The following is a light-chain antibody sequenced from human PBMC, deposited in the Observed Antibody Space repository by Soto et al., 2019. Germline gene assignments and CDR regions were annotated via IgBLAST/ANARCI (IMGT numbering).Light chain of an antibody. J-gene: IGLJ1*01. CDR1: SGHSSYA. V-gene: IGLV4-69*01. CDR3: QTWGTGTLYV. Sequence: QLVLTQSPSASASLGASVKLTCTLSSGHSSYAIAWHQQQPEKGPRYLMKLNSDGSHSKGDGIPDRFSGSSSGAERYLTISSLQSGDEADYYCQTWGTGTLYVFGTGTKLTVL. CDR2: LNSDGSH.